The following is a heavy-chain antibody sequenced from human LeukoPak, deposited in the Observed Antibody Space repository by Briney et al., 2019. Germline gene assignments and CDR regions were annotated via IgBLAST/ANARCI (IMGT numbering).Heavy chain of an antibody. V-gene: IGHV1-69*13. Sequence: SVTVSCKASGGTFSSYAISWVRQAPGQGLEWMGGIIPIFGTANYAQKFQGRVTITADESTSTAYIELSSLRSEDTAVYYCARDRPYTVTTSKAWFDPWGQGTLVTVSS. CDR1: GGTFSSYA. CDR3: ARDRPYTVTTSKAWFDP. J-gene: IGHJ5*02. CDR2: IIPIFGTA. D-gene: IGHD4-17*01.